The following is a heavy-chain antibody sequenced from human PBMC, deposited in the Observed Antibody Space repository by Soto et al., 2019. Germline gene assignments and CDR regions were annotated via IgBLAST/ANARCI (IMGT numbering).Heavy chain of an antibody. CDR3: VCVGTILGVVSSFDY. CDR1: GGSIKNYY. CDR2: IYYAGST. D-gene: IGHD3-3*01. Sequence: TSETLSLTCTVSGGSIKNYYWSWIRQPPGKGLEWIGYIYYAGSTSYNPSLKSRVTMSVDTSKNQFSLRLSSVTAADTAMYYCVCVGTILGVVSSFDYWGQGTLVTVSS. J-gene: IGHJ4*02. V-gene: IGHV4-59*01.